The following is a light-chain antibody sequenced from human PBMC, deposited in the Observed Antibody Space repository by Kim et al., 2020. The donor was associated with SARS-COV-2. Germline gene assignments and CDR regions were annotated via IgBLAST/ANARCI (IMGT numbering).Light chain of an antibody. CDR2: EDD. CDR3: QSYNRDNVI. V-gene: IGLV6-57*03. J-gene: IGLJ2*01. CDR1: SGSIDDNY. Sequence: GTTVTISCTRSSGSIDDNYVQWYQQRPGGVPTAVIYEDDQRPSGVSGRFSGSIDNSSNSASLTISGLRTEDEADYYCQSYNRDNVIFGGGTQLTVL.